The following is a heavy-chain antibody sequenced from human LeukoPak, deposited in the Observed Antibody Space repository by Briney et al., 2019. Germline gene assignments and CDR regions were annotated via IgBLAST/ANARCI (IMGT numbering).Heavy chain of an antibody. J-gene: IGHJ4*02. V-gene: IGHV4-59*01. Sequence: SETLSLTCPVSGGSISSYYWSWVGQPRGKGLGWIGYIYYSRSTNYNPSHESRVTISVDTSKNQFSLKLSSVTAAETAVYYCASSWSGYGRWLSVYWGQGTLVTVSS. CDR3: ASSWSGYGRWLSVY. D-gene: IGHD3-3*01. CDR2: IYYSRST. CDR1: GGSISSYY.